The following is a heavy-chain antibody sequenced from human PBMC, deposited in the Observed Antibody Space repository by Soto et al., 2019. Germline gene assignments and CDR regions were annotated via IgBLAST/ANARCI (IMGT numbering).Heavy chain of an antibody. V-gene: IGHV3-15*01. CDR3: TTDNMVAAAGKVY. Sequence: PGGSLRLSCAASGFTFSNAWMSWVRQAPGKGLEWVGRIKSKTDGGTTDYAAPVKGRFTISRDDSKNTLYLQMNSLKTEDTAVYYCTTDNMVAAAGKVYWGQGTLVTVSS. CDR2: IKSKTDGGTT. CDR1: GFTFSNAW. D-gene: IGHD6-13*01. J-gene: IGHJ4*02.